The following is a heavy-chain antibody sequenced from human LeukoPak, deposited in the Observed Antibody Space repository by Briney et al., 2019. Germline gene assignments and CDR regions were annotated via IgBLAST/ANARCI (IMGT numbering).Heavy chain of an antibody. CDR1: GFTFSSYW. D-gene: IGHD5-18*01. CDR2: INSDGSST. V-gene: IGHV3-74*01. CDR3: AGGGYSYGPFDY. J-gene: IGHJ4*02. Sequence: PGGSLRLSCAASGFTFSSYWMHWVRQAPGKGLVWVSRINSDGSSTSYADSVKGRFTISRDNDKNTLYLQMNSLRAEDTAVYYCAGGGYSYGPFDYWGQGTLVTVSS.